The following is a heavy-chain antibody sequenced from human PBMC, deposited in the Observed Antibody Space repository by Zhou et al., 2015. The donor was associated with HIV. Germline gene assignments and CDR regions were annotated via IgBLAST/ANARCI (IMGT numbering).Heavy chain of an antibody. CDR1: GGTFGSSL. J-gene: IGHJ2*01. V-gene: IGHV1-69*01. D-gene: IGHD3-3*01. CDR2: IIPISATA. Sequence: QVRVVQSGAEVKEPGSSVRISCQSSGGTFGSSLINWVRQAPGQGLEWMGGIIPISATAMYAQKFQGRVTITADESTNTVYMDLSSLRSEDTAVYYCARSLGGSDGYWYFDLWGRGTLITVSS. CDR3: ARSLGGSDGYWYFDL.